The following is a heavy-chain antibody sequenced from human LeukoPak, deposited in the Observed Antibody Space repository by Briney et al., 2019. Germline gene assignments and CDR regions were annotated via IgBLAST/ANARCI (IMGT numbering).Heavy chain of an antibody. CDR3: ARATTTGNHLDAFDI. Sequence: ASVKVSCKASGYTFTSYGISWVRQAPGQGLEWMGWINPNSGGTNYAQKFQGWVTMTRDTSISTAYMELSRLRSDDTAVYYCARATTTGNHLDAFDIWGQGTMVTVSS. D-gene: IGHD4-17*01. J-gene: IGHJ3*02. CDR1: GYTFTSYG. V-gene: IGHV1-2*04. CDR2: INPNSGGT.